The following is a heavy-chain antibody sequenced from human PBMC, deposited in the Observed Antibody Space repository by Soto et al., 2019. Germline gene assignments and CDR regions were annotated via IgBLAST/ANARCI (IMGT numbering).Heavy chain of an antibody. CDR2: INSDGSST. Sequence: PGGSLRLSCAASGFTFSSYWMHWVRQAPGKGPVWVSRINSDGSSTSYADSVKGRFTISRDNAKNTLYLQMNSLRAEDTAVYYCAREYYDFWSGYYGSDYYYGMDVWGQGTTVTVSS. J-gene: IGHJ6*02. CDR3: AREYYDFWSGYYGSDYYYGMDV. V-gene: IGHV3-74*01. D-gene: IGHD3-3*01. CDR1: GFTFSSYW.